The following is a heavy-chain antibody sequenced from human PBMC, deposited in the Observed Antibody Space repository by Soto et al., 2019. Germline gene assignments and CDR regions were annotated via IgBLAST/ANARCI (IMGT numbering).Heavy chain of an antibody. D-gene: IGHD3-22*01. V-gene: IGHV4-30-4*01. J-gene: IGHJ4*02. CDR3: ARDHYDSSGYYYPFDY. Sequence: PSETLSLTCSVSGDSISSGDYYWSWIRQPPGKGLEWIGYIYYSGSTYYNPSLKSRVTISVDTSKNQFSLKLSSVTAADTAVYYCARDHYDSSGYYYPFDYWGQGTLVTVSS. CDR2: IYYSGST. CDR1: GDSISSGDYY.